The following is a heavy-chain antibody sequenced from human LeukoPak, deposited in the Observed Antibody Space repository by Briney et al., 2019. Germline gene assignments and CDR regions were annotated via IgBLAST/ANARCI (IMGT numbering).Heavy chain of an antibody. CDR1: GFTFSSYS. Sequence: GGSLRLSCAASGFTFSSYSMNWVRQAPGKGLEWVSYISSSSSTIYYADSVEGRFTISRDNAKNSLYLQMNSLRAEDTAVYYCARIVGATIIDYWGQGTLVTVSS. V-gene: IGHV3-48*01. CDR3: ARIVGATIIDY. D-gene: IGHD1-26*01. CDR2: ISSSSSTI. J-gene: IGHJ4*02.